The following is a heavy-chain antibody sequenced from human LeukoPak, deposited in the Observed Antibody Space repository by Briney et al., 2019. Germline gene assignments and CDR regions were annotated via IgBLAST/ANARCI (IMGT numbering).Heavy chain of an antibody. CDR2: VYHSGST. CDR1: GGSISSSDW. Sequence: SETLSLTCAVSGGSISSSDWWSWVRQPPGKGLEWIGEVYHSGSTKHNPSLMSRVTMSVDKPKNQFSLRLSSVTAADTAVYYCARSDNYVWFDPWGQGTLVTVSS. CDR3: ARSDNYVWFDP. V-gene: IGHV4-4*02. D-gene: IGHD3-10*02. J-gene: IGHJ5*02.